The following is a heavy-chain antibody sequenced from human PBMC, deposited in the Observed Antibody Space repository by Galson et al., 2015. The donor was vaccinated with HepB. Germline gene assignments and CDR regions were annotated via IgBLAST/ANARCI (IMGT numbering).Heavy chain of an antibody. CDR1: GFTFSSYA. CDR2: ISSSSSYI. J-gene: IGHJ6*02. D-gene: IGHD2-15*01. V-gene: IGHV3-21*01. Sequence: SLRLSCAASGFTFSSYAMHWVRQAPGKGLEWVSSISSSSSYIYYADSVKGRFTISRDNAKNSLYLQMNSLRAEDTAVYYCARVFTAATYGMDVWGQETTVTVSS. CDR3: ARVFTAATYGMDV.